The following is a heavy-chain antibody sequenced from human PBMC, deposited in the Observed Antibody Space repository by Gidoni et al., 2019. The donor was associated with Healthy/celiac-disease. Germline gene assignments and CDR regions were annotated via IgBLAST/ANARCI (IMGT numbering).Heavy chain of an antibody. CDR3: AKASISGGGGYYYYGMDV. Sequence: EVQLLESGGGLVQPGGSLRLSCAASGFTFSSYAMSWVRQAPGKGLEWVSAISGSGGSTYYADSVKGRFTISRDNSKNTLYLQMNSLRAEDTAVYYCAKASISGGGGYYYYGMDVWGQGTTVTVSS. CDR1: GFTFSSYA. D-gene: IGHD3-10*01. CDR2: ISGSGGST. V-gene: IGHV3-23*01. J-gene: IGHJ6*02.